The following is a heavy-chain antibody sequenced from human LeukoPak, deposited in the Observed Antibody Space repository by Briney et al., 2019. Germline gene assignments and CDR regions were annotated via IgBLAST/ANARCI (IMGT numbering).Heavy chain of an antibody. V-gene: IGHV3-48*04. CDR2: ISSSGSTI. CDR1: GITFSSYG. Sequence: PGGSLRLSCAASGITFSSYGMSWVRQAPGKGLEWVSYISSSGSTIYYADSVKGRFTISRDNAKNTLYLQMNSLRAEDTAVYYCAALDHGHDYWGQGTLVTVSS. J-gene: IGHJ4*02. CDR3: AALDHGHDY.